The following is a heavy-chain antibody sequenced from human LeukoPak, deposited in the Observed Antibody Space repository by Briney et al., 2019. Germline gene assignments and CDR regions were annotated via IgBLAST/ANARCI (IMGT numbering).Heavy chain of an antibody. V-gene: IGHV1-8*01. CDR2: VNPNSGNT. J-gene: IGHJ4*02. Sequence: GASVKVSCKASGYTFTSYDINWVRQAAGQGLEWMGWVNPNSGNTGYAQIFQGRVTITRNTSISTAYMELSSLRSEDTAVYYCARTHYDFWSGYYTMYYFDYWGQGTLVTVSS. CDR1: GYTFTSYD. D-gene: IGHD3-3*01. CDR3: ARTHYDFWSGYYTMYYFDY.